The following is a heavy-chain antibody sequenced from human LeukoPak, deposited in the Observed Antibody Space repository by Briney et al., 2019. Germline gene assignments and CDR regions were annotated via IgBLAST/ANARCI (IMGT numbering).Heavy chain of an antibody. J-gene: IGHJ3*02. D-gene: IGHD4-23*01. Sequence: PSETLSLTCAVYGGSFNGYYWSWIRQPPGKGLEWIGEINHSGSTNYNPSLKSRVTISVDTSKNQFSLKLSSVTAADTAVYYCARQYPGGLDAFDIWGQGTMVTVSS. CDR2: INHSGST. V-gene: IGHV4-34*01. CDR1: GGSFNGYY. CDR3: ARQYPGGLDAFDI.